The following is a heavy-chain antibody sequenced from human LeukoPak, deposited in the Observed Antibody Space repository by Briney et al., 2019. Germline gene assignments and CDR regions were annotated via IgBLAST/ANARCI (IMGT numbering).Heavy chain of an antibody. CDR1: GFTFSIYE. J-gene: IGHJ4*02. V-gene: IGHV3-48*03. D-gene: IGHD2/OR15-2a*01. CDR2: ISSRGNTI. CDR3: ARDYQYGYSTNWYHLAQIDY. Sequence: GGSLRLSCAASGFTFSIYEMNWVRQAPGKGLEWVSYISSRGNTIYYADSVKGRFTMSRDNAKNSLYLQMNSLRDEDTAVYYCARDYQYGYSTNWYHLAQIDYWGQGTLVTVSS.